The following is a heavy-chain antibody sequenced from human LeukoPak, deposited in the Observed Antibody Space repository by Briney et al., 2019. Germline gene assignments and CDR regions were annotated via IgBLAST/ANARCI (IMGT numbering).Heavy chain of an antibody. CDR3: ARRSSSSADY. D-gene: IGHD6-25*01. CDR2: ISVHNGDT. J-gene: IGHJ4*02. CDR1: GYTFTSYG. V-gene: IGHV1-18*01. Sequence: GASVKVSCKTSGYTFTSYGISWVRQAPGQGPEWMGWISVHNGDTNYAQKFQGRVTMTTDTSTSTVYMELRSLRSDDTAVYYCARRSSSSADYWGQGTLVTVSS.